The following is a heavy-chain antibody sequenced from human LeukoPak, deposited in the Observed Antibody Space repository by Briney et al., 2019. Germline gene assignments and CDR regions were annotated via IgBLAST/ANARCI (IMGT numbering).Heavy chain of an antibody. J-gene: IGHJ4*02. Sequence: PGGSLRLSCAASGFTFSSYGMHWVRQAPGKGLEWVAFIRYDGSNKYYADSVEGRFTISRDNSKNTLYLQMNSLRAEDTALYYCARYHCSSISCYSEVSFDSWGQGTLVTVSS. CDR2: IRYDGSNK. CDR1: GFTFSSYG. CDR3: ARYHCSSISCYSEVSFDS. D-gene: IGHD2-2*01. V-gene: IGHV3-30*02.